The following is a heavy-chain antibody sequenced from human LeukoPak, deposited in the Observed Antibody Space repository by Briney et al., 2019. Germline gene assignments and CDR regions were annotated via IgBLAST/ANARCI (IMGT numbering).Heavy chain of an antibody. Sequence: TGGSLRLSCAASGFTFSSYDMPWVRQATGKGLEWVSAIGTAGDTYYPGSVKGRFTISRENAKNSLYLQMNSLRAGDTAVYYCARGRRGSFDYWGQGTLVTVSS. J-gene: IGHJ4*02. D-gene: IGHD3-16*01. CDR2: IGTAGDT. V-gene: IGHV3-13*01. CDR3: ARGRRGSFDY. CDR1: GFTFSSYD.